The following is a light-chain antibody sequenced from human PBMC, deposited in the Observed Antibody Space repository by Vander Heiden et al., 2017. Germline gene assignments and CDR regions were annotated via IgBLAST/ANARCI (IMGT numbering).Light chain of an antibody. CDR2: GAS. CDR1: QSVSSN. V-gene: IGKV3-15*01. J-gene: IGKJ2*01. Sequence: EIVMTQSPATLSVSPGERATLSCRASQSVSSNLAWYQQKPGQAPRLLIYGASTRATGIPARFRGSGYGTEFTLTISSLQSEDFAVYYCQQDNNWPPYTFGQWTKLELK. CDR3: QQDNNWPPYT.